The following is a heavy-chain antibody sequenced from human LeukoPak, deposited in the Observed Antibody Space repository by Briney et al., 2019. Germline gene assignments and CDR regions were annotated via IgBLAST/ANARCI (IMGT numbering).Heavy chain of an antibody. CDR1: GYTFTSYA. Sequence: GASVKVSCKASGYTFTSYAMHWVRQAPGQRLERMGWINAGNGNTKYSQKFQGRVTITRDTSASTAYMELSSLRSEDTAVYYCARGLEYYGSGSYFDYWGQGTLVTVSS. D-gene: IGHD3-10*01. J-gene: IGHJ4*02. V-gene: IGHV1-3*01. CDR2: INAGNGNT. CDR3: ARGLEYYGSGSYFDY.